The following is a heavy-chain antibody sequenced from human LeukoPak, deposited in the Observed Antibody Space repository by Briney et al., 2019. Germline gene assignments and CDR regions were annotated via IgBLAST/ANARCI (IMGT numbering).Heavy chain of an antibody. CDR3: ARRYSSSRFVSEFDY. CDR2: IIPILGIA. CDR1: GGTFSSYA. V-gene: IGHV1-69*04. D-gene: IGHD6-13*01. Sequence: ASVKVSCKASGGTFSSYAISWVRQAPGQGLEWMGRIIPILGIANYAQKFQGRVTITADKSTSTAYMELSSLRSEDTAVYYCARRYSSSRFVSEFDYWGQGTLVTVSS. J-gene: IGHJ4*02.